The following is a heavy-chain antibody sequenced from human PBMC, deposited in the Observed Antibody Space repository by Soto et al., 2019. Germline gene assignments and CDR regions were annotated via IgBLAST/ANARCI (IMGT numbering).Heavy chain of an antibody. Sequence: EVQLVESGGGLVQPGGSLRLSCAASGFTFSSYWMSWVRQAPGKGLEWVANIKQDGSEKYYVDSVKGRFTISRDNAKNSLYLKMNSLRAEDTAVYYCASYPYDYVWGSYRFGAPGYFDYWGQGTLVTVSS. D-gene: IGHD3-16*02. J-gene: IGHJ4*02. CDR1: GFTFSSYW. CDR2: IKQDGSEK. CDR3: ASYPYDYVWGSYRFGAPGYFDY. V-gene: IGHV3-7*05.